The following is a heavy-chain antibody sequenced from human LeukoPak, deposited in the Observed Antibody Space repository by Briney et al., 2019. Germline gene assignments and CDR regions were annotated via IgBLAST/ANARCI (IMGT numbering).Heavy chain of an antibody. Sequence: SETLSLTCTVSGASINNNFWTWIRQPPGKGLERIGYIYSSGSANYNPSLKSPVIISRDTSKNQISLNLTSVTAADTALYFCARHRDYYDTWGHGTLVTVSS. D-gene: IGHD3-22*01. CDR2: IYSSGSA. V-gene: IGHV4-59*08. J-gene: IGHJ4*01. CDR1: GASINNNF. CDR3: ARHRDYYDT.